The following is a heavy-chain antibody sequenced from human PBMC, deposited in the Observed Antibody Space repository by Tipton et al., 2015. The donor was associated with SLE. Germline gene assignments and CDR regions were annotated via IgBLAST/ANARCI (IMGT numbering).Heavy chain of an antibody. Sequence: LSLTCAVYGGSFSGYYWSWIRQPPGKGLEWVAVISYDGSNKYYADSVKGRFTISRDNAKNSLYLQMNSLRAEDTAVYYCATADDYGDYVSPFDYWGQGTLVTVSS. V-gene: IGHV3-30-3*01. D-gene: IGHD4-17*01. J-gene: IGHJ4*02. CDR3: ATADDYGDYVSPFDY. CDR2: ISYDGSNK. CDR1: GGSFSGYY.